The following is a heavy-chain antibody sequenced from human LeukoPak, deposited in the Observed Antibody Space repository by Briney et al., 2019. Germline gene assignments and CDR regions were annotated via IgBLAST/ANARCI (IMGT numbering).Heavy chain of an antibody. V-gene: IGHV1-69*04. CDR2: VIPVLGTA. J-gene: IGHJ4*02. CDR3: ARDVGSRWDLPY. D-gene: IGHD1-26*01. Sequence: GASVKASCKTSGAASSRSAIAWVRQAPGQGLEWMGKVIPVLGTATYAEKYQDRVTITADKSTNTSYMELISLRHDDTAVYYCARDVGSRWDLPYWDQGTLVTVSS. CDR1: GAASSRSA.